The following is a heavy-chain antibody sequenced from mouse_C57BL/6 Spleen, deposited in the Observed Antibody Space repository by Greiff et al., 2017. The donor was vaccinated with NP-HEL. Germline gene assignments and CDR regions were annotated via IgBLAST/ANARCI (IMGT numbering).Heavy chain of an antibody. Sequence: QVQLQQSGAELVKPGASVKLSCKASGYTFTSYWMHWVKQRPGQGLEWIGMIHPNSGSTNYNEKFKSKATLTVDKSSSTAYMQLSSLTSEDSAVYYCATFYYDYDERFAYWGQGTLVTVSA. D-gene: IGHD2-4*01. V-gene: IGHV1-64*01. CDR3: ATFYYDYDERFAY. CDR1: GYTFTSYW. CDR2: IHPNSGST. J-gene: IGHJ3*01.